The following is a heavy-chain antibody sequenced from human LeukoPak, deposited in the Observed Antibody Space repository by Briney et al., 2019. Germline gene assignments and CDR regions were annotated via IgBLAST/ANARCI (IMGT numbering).Heavy chain of an antibody. Sequence: PSETLSLTCTVSGGSISSYYWSWIRQPPGKGLEWIGYIYYSGSTNYNPSLKSRVTISVDTSKNQFSLKLSSVTAADTAVYYCARVNMNNWHSCDYWGQGTLVTVSS. CDR3: ARVNMNNWHSCDY. V-gene: IGHV4-59*12. D-gene: IGHD1-1*01. CDR2: IYYSGST. J-gene: IGHJ4*02. CDR1: GGSISSYY.